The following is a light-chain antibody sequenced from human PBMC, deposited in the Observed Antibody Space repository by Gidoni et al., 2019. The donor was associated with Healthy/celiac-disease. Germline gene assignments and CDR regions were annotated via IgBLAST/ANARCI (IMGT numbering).Light chain of an antibody. V-gene: IGKV4-1*01. CDR2: WAS. CDR3: QTYYSTPPIT. J-gene: IGKJ3*01. Sequence: DIVMTQSPDSLAVSLGERATINCKSSQSVLYSSNNKNYLAWYQQKPGQPPKLLIYWASTRESGVPDRFSGSGSGTDFTLTISSLQAEDVAVYYCQTYYSTPPITFGPGTKVDIK. CDR1: QSVLYSSNNKNY.